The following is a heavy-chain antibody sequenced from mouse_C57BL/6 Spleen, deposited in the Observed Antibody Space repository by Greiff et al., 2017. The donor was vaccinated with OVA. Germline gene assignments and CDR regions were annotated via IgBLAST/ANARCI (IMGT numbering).Heavy chain of an antibody. CDR2: IDPSDSYT. CDR1: GYTFTSYW. Sequence: QVHVKQPGAELVKPGASVKLSCKASGYTFTSYWMQWVKQRPGQGLEWIGEIDPSDSYTNYNQKFKGKATLTVDTSSSTAYMQLSSLTSEDSAVYYCARRGLGYAMDYWGQGTSVTVSS. CDR3: ARRGLGYAMDY. V-gene: IGHV1-50*01. D-gene: IGHD4-1*01. J-gene: IGHJ4*01.